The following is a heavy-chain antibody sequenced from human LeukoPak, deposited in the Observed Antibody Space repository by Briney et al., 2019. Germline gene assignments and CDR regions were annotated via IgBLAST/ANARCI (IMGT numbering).Heavy chain of an antibody. CDR1: GFSFSDSA. Sequence: GGSLKLSCAASGFSFSDSAMHWVRQASGTGLEWVARIRSKANSYATSNAASVKGRFTISRDDSKNTAYLQMNSLKTEDSAIYYCMARGDSYALFDYWGLGTLVTVSS. CDR3: MARGDSYALFDY. V-gene: IGHV3-73*01. D-gene: IGHD2-21*02. CDR2: IRSKANSYAT. J-gene: IGHJ4*02.